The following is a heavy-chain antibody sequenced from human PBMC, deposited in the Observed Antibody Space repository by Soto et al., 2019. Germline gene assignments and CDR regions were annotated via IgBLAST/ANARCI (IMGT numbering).Heavy chain of an antibody. CDR2: ISAYNGNT. J-gene: IGHJ4*02. Sequence: QVQLVQSGPEVKKPGASVKVSCKASGYTFTSYGISWVRQASGQGLELMGWISAYNGNTKYEEEFQGRVTMTTDTSTSTAYMELTGLRSDDTAVYYCARDHVGRRWYLDSWGQGTLVTVSS. V-gene: IGHV1-18*04. D-gene: IGHD1-1*01. CDR1: GYTFTSYG. CDR3: ARDHVGRRWYLDS.